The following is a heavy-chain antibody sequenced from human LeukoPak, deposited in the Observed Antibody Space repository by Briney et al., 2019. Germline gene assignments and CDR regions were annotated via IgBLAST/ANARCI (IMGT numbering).Heavy chain of an antibody. CDR1: GFTFSSYG. CDR3: AKARGVGGYYGPGSYFTFDY. V-gene: IGHV3-30*18. CDR2: ISYVGSNK. Sequence: GGSLRLSCAASGFTFSSYGMHWVRQAPGKGLEGVAVISYVGSNKYYADSVKGRFTISRDNSKNSLYLQMNSLRAEDTAVYYCAKARGVGGYYGPGSYFTFDYWGQGTLVTVSS. J-gene: IGHJ4*02. D-gene: IGHD3-10*01.